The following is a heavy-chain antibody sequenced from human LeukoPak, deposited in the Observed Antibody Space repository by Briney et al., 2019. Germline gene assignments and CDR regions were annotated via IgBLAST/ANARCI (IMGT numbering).Heavy chain of an antibody. Sequence: ASETLSLTCAVYGGSFSGYYWSWIRQPPGKGLEWIGEINHSGSTNYNPSLKSRVTISVDTSKNQFSLKLSSVTAADTAVYYCARGLGSDGATVFDYWGQGTLVTVSS. J-gene: IGHJ4*02. CDR2: INHSGST. CDR1: GGSFSGYY. D-gene: IGHD4-17*01. CDR3: ARGLGSDGATVFDY. V-gene: IGHV4-34*01.